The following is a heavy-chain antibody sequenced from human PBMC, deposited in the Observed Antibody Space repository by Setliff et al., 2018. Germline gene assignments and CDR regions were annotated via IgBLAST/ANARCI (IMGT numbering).Heavy chain of an antibody. CDR1: GFSFSNYW. CDR3: ARETLPYYFDY. Sequence: GGSLRLSCAASGFSFSNYWMSWVRQAPGKGLEWVANIKQDGSEKDYVDSVKGRLTISRDNAKNSLYLQMSSRRAEDTAVYYCARETLPYYFDYWGQGTLVTVSS. CDR2: IKQDGSEK. J-gene: IGHJ4*02. V-gene: IGHV3-7*01.